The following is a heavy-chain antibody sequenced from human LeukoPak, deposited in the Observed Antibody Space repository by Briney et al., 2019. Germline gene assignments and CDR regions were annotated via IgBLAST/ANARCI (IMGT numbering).Heavy chain of an antibody. V-gene: IGHV4-31*03. Sequence: SQTLSLTCTVSGGSISSGGYYWSWIRQHPGKGLEWIGYIYYSGSTYYNPSLKSRVTISVDTSKNQFSLKLSSVTAADTAVYYCARVPRVLLWFGEPHGGLWFDPWGQGTLVTVSS. D-gene: IGHD3-10*01. CDR2: IYYSGST. J-gene: IGHJ5*02. CDR1: GGSISSGGYY. CDR3: ARVPRVLLWFGEPHGGLWFDP.